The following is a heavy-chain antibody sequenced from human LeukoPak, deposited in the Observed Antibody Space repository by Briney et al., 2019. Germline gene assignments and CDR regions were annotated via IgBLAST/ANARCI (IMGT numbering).Heavy chain of an antibody. Sequence: GRSLRLSCAASGFTFSDYGMHWVRQAPGKGLEWVALISYDGGNKFYADSVRDRFTISRDDSKNTLFLQMNSLRIEDTAVYYCAKVFEVRGARRPKDYWGQGTLVIVSS. J-gene: IGHJ4*02. V-gene: IGHV3-30*18. CDR1: GFTFSDYG. CDR3: AKVFEVRGARRPKDY. D-gene: IGHD3-10*01. CDR2: ISYDGGNK.